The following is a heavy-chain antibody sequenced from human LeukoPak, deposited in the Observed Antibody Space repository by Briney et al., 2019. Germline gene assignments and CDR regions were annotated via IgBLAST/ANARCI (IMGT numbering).Heavy chain of an antibody. CDR3: ARGWQFVGP. Sequence: SETLSLTCIVSGGSISGYYWTWIRQPPGKGLEWIGYIHYGGSTNYNSSLKSRVTISVDTSKNQFSLKLISVTAADTAVYYCARGWQFVGPWGQGTLVTVSS. D-gene: IGHD1-26*01. CDR1: GGSISGYY. CDR2: IHYGGST. J-gene: IGHJ4*02. V-gene: IGHV4-59*01.